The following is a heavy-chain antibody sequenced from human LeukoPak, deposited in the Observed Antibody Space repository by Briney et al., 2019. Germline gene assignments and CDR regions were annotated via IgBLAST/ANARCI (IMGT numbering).Heavy chain of an antibody. V-gene: IGHV1-24*01. CDR1: GYTLTELS. CDR3: AREPAEYCSSPSCYPTPFDY. J-gene: IGHJ4*02. CDR2: FDPEDGET. D-gene: IGHD2-2*01. Sequence: ASVKVSCKVSGYTLTELSMHWVRQAPGKGLEWMGGFDPEDGETIYAQKLQGRVTMTTDTSTSTAYMELRSLRSDDTAVYYCAREPAEYCSSPSCYPTPFDYWGQGTLVTVSS.